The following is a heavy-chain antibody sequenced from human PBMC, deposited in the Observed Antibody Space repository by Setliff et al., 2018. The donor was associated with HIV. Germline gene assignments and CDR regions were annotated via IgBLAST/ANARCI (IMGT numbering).Heavy chain of an antibody. CDR1: GFTFGDYA. CDR2: IRTNARGGAT. V-gene: IGHV3-49*04. Sequence: GGSLRLSCAASGFTFGDYAMSWVRQAPGKGLEWVGFIRTNARGGATEYAASVKGRFTTSRDDSKSIAYLQMSSLKIEDTAVYYCTRDHRFVDRYPDWWGQGTLVTVSS. D-gene: IGHD3-9*01. J-gene: IGHJ4*02. CDR3: TRDHRFVDRYPDW.